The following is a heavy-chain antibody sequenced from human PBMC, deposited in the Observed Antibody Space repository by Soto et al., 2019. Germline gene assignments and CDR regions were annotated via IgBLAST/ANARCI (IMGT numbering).Heavy chain of an antibody. J-gene: IGHJ4*02. D-gene: IGHD3-9*01. V-gene: IGHV3-30*18. CDR2: ISYDGSNK. CDR3: AKARNFDWVLFDFDN. Sequence: GGSLRLSCAASGFTFSTYGMXWVRQAPGKGLEWVAVISYDGSNKYYADSVKGRFTISRDNSKNTLFLQMNSLRAEDTAVYYCAKARNFDWVLFDFDNWGQGTLVTVSS. CDR1: GFTFSTYG.